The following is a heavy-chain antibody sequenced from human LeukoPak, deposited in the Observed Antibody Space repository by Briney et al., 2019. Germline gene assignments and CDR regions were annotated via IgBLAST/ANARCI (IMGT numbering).Heavy chain of an antibody. Sequence: GGSLRLSCAASGFTFSSYEMNWVRQAPGKGLEWVSYISSSGSTIYYADSVKGRFTISRDNAKNSLYLQMNSLRAEDTAVYYCAKGRRYYYDSSGSTHDAFAIWGQGTMVTVSS. CDR3: AKGRRYYYDSSGSTHDAFAI. D-gene: IGHD3-22*01. CDR2: ISSSGSTI. J-gene: IGHJ3*02. CDR1: GFTFSSYE. V-gene: IGHV3-48*03.